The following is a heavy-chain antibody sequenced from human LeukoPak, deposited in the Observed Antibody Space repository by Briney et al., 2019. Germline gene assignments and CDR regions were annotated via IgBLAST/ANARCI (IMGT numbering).Heavy chain of an antibody. D-gene: IGHD1-1*01. CDR2: IHYSGST. Sequence: PSETLSLTCTVSGGSISTYYWSWIRQPPGKGLEWIGYIHYSGSTSYNPSLKSRITISVDTSKNQLSLILNSVTAADTAVYYCAREYSAFEIWGQGTMVTVSS. CDR3: AREYSAFEI. J-gene: IGHJ3*02. V-gene: IGHV4-59*01. CDR1: GGSISTYY.